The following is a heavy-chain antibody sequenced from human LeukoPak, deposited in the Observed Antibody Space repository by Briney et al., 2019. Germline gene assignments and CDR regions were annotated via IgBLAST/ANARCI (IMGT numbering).Heavy chain of an antibody. CDR2: ISAYNGNT. V-gene: IGHV1-18*01. Sequence: GASVKVSCKAAGYTFTNYGISWVRQAPGQGLEWMGWISAYNGNTKYAQKLQGRVTMTTDTSTSTAYMELRSLRSEDTAVYYCARAVVTADSDAFDIWGQGTMVTVSS. CDR1: GYTFTNYG. J-gene: IGHJ3*02. CDR3: ARAVVTADSDAFDI. D-gene: IGHD2-21*02.